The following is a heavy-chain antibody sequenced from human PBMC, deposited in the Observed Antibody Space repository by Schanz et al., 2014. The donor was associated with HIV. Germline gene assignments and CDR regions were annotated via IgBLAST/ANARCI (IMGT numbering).Heavy chain of an antibody. CDR3: ARDVTRNYDFWSGYYAAYGMDV. CDR2: ISSSSTTI. CDR1: GFTFSSYG. D-gene: IGHD3-3*01. V-gene: IGHV3-48*04. Sequence: VELVESGGGVVQPGRSLRLSCAASGFTFSSYGMHWVRQAPGKGLEWVSYISSSSTTIYYADSVKGRFTISRDNAKNSLYLQMNSLRAEDTAVYYCARDVTRNYDFWSGYYAAYGMDVWGQGTTVTVSS. J-gene: IGHJ6*02.